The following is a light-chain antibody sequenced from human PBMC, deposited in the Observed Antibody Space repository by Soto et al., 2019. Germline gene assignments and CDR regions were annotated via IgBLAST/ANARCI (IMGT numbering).Light chain of an antibody. CDR1: SSNIGSDY. CDR2: SNN. V-gene: IGLV1-47*02. J-gene: IGLJ3*02. CDR3: AAWDDSLSAWV. Sequence: QSALTQPPSASGTPGQRVTISCSGSSSNIGSDYVYWYQKVPGTAPKLLIYSNNLRPSGVPDRFSGSKSGTSASLAISGLRSEDEADYYCAAWDDSLSAWVFGGGTKLTVL.